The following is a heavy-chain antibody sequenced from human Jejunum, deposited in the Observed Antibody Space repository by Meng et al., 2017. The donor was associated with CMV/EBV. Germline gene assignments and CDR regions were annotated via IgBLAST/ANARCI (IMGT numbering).Heavy chain of an antibody. J-gene: IGHJ4*02. CDR3: VRDGDSSNWPFDY. D-gene: IGHD6-13*01. CDR1: GFSLPYYK. CDR2: TSTDGINT. V-gene: IGHV3-30-3*01. Sequence: GGGGVQPGRPLNLSCAASGFSLPYYKLHWVRQAPGKGLEWVATTSTDGINTYTADSVKGRFTISKDNSKDFLYLQMNSLRPEDTATYYCVRDGDSSNWPFDYWGQGTLVTVSS.